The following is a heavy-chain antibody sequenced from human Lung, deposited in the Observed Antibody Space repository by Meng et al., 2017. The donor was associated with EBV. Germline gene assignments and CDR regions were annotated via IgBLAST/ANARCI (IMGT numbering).Heavy chain of an antibody. CDR3: AHQAVAGTRGWFDP. J-gene: IGHJ5*02. D-gene: IGHD6-19*01. V-gene: IGHV1-2*06. Sequence: VRLLQSGAEVKKPWASVKVSGKASRYTFTGYYMHWVRQAPGQGLEWMGRINPNSGGTNYAQKFQGRVTMTRDTSISTAYMELSRLRSDDTAVYYCAHQAVAGTRGWFDPWGQGTLVTVSS. CDR1: RYTFTGYY. CDR2: INPNSGGT.